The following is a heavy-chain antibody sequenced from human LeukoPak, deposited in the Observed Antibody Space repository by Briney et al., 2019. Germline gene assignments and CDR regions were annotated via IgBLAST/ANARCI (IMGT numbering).Heavy chain of an antibody. CDR2: ILYDGVNR. J-gene: IGHJ4*02. V-gene: IGHV3-33*05. CDR1: GFSFSSYG. CDR3: ARDTTFDSSGWSYYFDY. D-gene: IGHD6-19*01. Sequence: GGSLRLSCVASGFSFSSYGMHWVRQAPGKGLEWVAGILYDGVNRYYANSVKGRFTVSRDTSENTLYLQMSSLRAEDTAVYYCARDTTFDSSGWSYYFDYWGQGTLVTVSS.